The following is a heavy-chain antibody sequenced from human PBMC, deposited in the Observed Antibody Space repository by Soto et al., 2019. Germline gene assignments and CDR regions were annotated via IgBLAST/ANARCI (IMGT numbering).Heavy chain of an antibody. CDR2: ISFDGSNT. V-gene: IGHV3-30*03. J-gene: IGHJ4*02. Sequence: QVQLVESGGGVVQPGRSLRLSCAASGFTFSSYGMHSVRQAPGKGLEWVALISFDGSNTYYADSVKGRFTISRDNSQNTLYLQMHSLRAEDTSLYYCGAGQFFSDYWGQGTLVTVSS. CDR1: GFTFSSYG. D-gene: IGHD6-19*01. CDR3: GAGQFFSDY.